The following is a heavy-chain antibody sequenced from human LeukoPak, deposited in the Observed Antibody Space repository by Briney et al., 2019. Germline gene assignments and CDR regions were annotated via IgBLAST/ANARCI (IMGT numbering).Heavy chain of an antibody. CDR3: ARGCGGSCYSYFDY. Sequence: PGGSLRLPCAASGFTFSSYGTHWVGQAPGKGLEWVAVIWYDGSNKYYADSVKGRFTISRDNSKSTLYLQMNSLRAEDTAVYYCARGCGGSCYSYFDYWGQGALVTVSS. CDR2: IWYDGSNK. D-gene: IGHD2-15*01. V-gene: IGHV3-33*01. CDR1: GFTFSSYG. J-gene: IGHJ4*02.